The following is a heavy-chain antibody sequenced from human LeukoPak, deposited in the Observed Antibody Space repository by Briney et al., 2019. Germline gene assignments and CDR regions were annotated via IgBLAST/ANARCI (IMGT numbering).Heavy chain of an antibody. Sequence: GGSLRLSCAASGFTFSSYGMHWVRQAPGKGLEWVAVISYDGSNKYYADSVKGRFTISRDNSKNTLYLQMNSLRAEDTAVYYCAKDAGIAARGGLDYWGQGTLVTVSS. CDR1: GFTFSSYG. V-gene: IGHV3-30*18. J-gene: IGHJ4*02. D-gene: IGHD6-6*01. CDR3: AKDAGIAARGGLDY. CDR2: ISYDGSNK.